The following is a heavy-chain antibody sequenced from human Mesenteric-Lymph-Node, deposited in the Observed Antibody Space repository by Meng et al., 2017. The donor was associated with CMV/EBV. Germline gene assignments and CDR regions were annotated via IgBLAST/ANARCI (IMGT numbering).Heavy chain of an antibody. V-gene: IGHV4-39*02. D-gene: IGHD4-23*01. CDR3: ARERDDYGGNSGIFNWFDP. J-gene: IGHJ5*02. Sequence: RSCSYPCGCLRQPPGKGLEWIRSISYNGSTCYNPSLKSRVTISVDTSKNQFSLKLTSVTAADTAVYYCARERDDYGGNSGIFNWFDPWGQGTLVTVSS. CDR2: ISYNGST. CDR1: RSCSYP.